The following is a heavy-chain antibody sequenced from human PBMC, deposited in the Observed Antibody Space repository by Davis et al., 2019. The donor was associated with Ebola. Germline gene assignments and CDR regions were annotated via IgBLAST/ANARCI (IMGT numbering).Heavy chain of an antibody. V-gene: IGHV3-21*01. D-gene: IGHD2-8*01. Sequence: PGGSLRLSCEASGFDFRTYAMHWVRQAPGKGLEWVSSISSGSNDIFYAESVKGRFIISRDNAKNSLYLQMSSLRAEDTAVYYCAKASSELYGSNGLWYSWFDPWGQGTLVTVSS. CDR3: AKASSELYGSNGLWYSWFDP. J-gene: IGHJ5*02. CDR2: ISSGSNDI. CDR1: GFDFRTYA.